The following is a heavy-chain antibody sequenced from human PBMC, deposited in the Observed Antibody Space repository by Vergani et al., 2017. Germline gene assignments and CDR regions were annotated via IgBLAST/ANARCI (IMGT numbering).Heavy chain of an antibody. CDR2: ISGHGDRT. J-gene: IGHJ4*02. CDR3: AREERSNTSPFVGD. Sequence: EVHLLESGGGQVEAGGSLRLSCVASGFTFSNSAMSWVRQTSGKGLELVSAISGHGDRTYYADSVKGRFTISRDNSKNTVYLQMNSLKAEDRATYYCAREERSNTSPFVGDWGQGTLVTV. CDR1: GFTFSNSA. V-gene: IGHV3-23*01. D-gene: IGHD2/OR15-2a*01.